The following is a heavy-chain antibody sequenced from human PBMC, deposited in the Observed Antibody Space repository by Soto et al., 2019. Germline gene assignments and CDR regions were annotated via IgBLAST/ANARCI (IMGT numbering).Heavy chain of an antibody. J-gene: IGHJ5*02. V-gene: IGHV3-13*01. D-gene: IGHD3-10*01. CDR3: ARGIFAFYYGSGSYYTGSNWFAP. Sequence: PGGSLRLSCAASGFTFSSYDMHWVRQATGKGLEWVSAIGTAGDTYYPGSVKGRFTISRENAKNSLYLQMNSLRAGDTAVYYCARGIFAFYYGSGSYYTGSNWFAPWGQETLVTVSS. CDR1: GFTFSSYD. CDR2: IGTAGDT.